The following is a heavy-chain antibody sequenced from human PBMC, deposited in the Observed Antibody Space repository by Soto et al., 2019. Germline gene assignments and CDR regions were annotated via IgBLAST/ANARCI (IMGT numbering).Heavy chain of an antibody. V-gene: IGHV3-30-3*01. Sequence: GSLRLSCAASGLTFSSYAMHWVRQAPGKGLEWVAVISYDGSNKYYADSVKGRFTISRDNSKNTLYLQMNSLRAEDTAVYYCARDPFGDYDVDYWGQGALVTVSS. CDR2: ISYDGSNK. D-gene: IGHD4-17*01. CDR1: GLTFSSYA. CDR3: ARDPFGDYDVDY. J-gene: IGHJ4*02.